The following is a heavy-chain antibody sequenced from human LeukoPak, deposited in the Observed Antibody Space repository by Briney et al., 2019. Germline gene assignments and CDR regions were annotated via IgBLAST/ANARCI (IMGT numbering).Heavy chain of an antibody. J-gene: IGHJ4*02. CDR2: ISSSSSYI. Sequence: GGSLRLSCAASGFTFSSYSMNWVRQAPGKGLGWVSSISSSSSYIYYADSVKGRFTISRDISKNTLYLQMNSLRAEDTAVYYCAKNSFYYDSGSYFFDYWGQGTLVTVSS. V-gene: IGHV3-21*04. CDR1: GFTFSSYS. D-gene: IGHD3-10*01. CDR3: AKNSFYYDSGSYFFDY.